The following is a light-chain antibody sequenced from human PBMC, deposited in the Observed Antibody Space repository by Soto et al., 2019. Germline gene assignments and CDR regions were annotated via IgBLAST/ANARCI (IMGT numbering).Light chain of an antibody. J-gene: IGKJ2*01. CDR1: QSVRNVY. V-gene: IGKV3-20*01. CDR2: DAS. CDR3: QQSGSSPRT. Sequence: EIVLTQSPGTLSLSQGERATLSCRASQSVRNVYLAWYQQKPGQAPRLLIYDASNRATGIPDRFSGSGSGTDFALIINRLEPEDFAVYYCQQSGSSPRTFGQGTKLEIK.